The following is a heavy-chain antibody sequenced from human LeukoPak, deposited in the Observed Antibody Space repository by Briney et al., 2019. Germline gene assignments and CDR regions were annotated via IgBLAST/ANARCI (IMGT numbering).Heavy chain of an antibody. CDR1: GFTFSTYA. CDR3: ASIPSTISNMDV. Sequence: PGGSLRLSCAASGFTFSTYAVHWVRQTRDKGLEGLAVISNDGRNEYYEDSVKGRFTISRDNSKNTLYLQMNSLRAEDTAVYYCASIPSTISNMDVWGKGTTVTISS. V-gene: IGHV3-30*04. CDR2: ISNDGRNE. D-gene: IGHD3-9*01. J-gene: IGHJ6*03.